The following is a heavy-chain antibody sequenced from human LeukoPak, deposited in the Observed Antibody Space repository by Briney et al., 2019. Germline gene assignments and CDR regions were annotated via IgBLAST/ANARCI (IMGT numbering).Heavy chain of an antibody. CDR1: GGSISSGGYS. CDR2: IYHSGST. V-gene: IGHV4-30-2*01. Sequence: SQTLSLTCAVSGGSISSGGYSWSWIRQPPRKGLEWSGYIYHSGSTYYNPYLKSRVTISVDRSKNQFSLKLSPVTAADTAVYYCARARVPIAAAGTGWFDPWGQGTLVTVSS. CDR3: ARARVPIAAAGTGWFDP. J-gene: IGHJ5*02. D-gene: IGHD6-13*01.